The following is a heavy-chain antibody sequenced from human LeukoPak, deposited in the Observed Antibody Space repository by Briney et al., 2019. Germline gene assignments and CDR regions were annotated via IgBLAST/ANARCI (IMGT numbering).Heavy chain of an antibody. D-gene: IGHD3-22*01. J-gene: IGHJ4*02. CDR1: GCSFSSYS. Sequence: GGSLRLSCAASGCSFSSYSLNWVRKAPGKGLEWVSSISSSSSYIYYADSVKGRFTISRDNAKNSLYLQMNSLRAEDTAVYYCARRASLYYYDSSGYYYFFDYWGQGTLVTVSS. CDR2: ISSSSSYI. V-gene: IGHV3-21*01. CDR3: ARRASLYYYDSSGYYYFFDY.